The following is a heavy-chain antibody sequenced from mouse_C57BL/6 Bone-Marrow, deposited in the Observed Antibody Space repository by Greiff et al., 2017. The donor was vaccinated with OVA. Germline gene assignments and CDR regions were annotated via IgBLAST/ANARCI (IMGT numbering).Heavy chain of an antibody. Sequence: QVQLQQSGPGLVAPSQSLSITCTVSGFSLTSYGVDWVRQSPGKGLEWLGVIWGVGSTNYNSALKSRLSISKDNSKSQVFLKMNSLQTDDTAMYYCASGGYGNWFAYWGQGTLVTVSA. D-gene: IGHD1-1*01. J-gene: IGHJ3*01. CDR3: ASGGYGNWFAY. V-gene: IGHV2-6*01. CDR1: GFSLTSYG. CDR2: IWGVGST.